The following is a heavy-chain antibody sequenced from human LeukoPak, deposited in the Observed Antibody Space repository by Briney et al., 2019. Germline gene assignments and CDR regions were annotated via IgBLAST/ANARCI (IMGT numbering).Heavy chain of an antibody. Sequence: GRSLRLSCAASGFTFSSCAMHWVRQAPGKGLEWVAVISYDGSNKYYADSVKGRFTISRDNSKNTLYLQMNSLRAEDTAVYYCARGRTGYGSGSYPPYFDYWGQGTLVTVSS. CDR2: ISYDGSNK. CDR1: GFTFSSCA. CDR3: ARGRTGYGSGSYPPYFDY. V-gene: IGHV3-30*04. D-gene: IGHD3-10*01. J-gene: IGHJ4*02.